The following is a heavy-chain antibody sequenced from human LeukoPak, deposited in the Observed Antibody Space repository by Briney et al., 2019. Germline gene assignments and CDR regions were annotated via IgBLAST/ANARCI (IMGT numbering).Heavy chain of an antibody. V-gene: IGHV3-20*04. CDR2: INWNGGST. Sequence: PGGSLRLSCAASGFTFDDYGMSWVRQAPGKGLEWVSGINWNGGSTGYADSVKGRFTISRDNAKNSLYLQMNSLRAEDTALYYCARGAQQWLVRSPLDYWGQGTLVTVSS. D-gene: IGHD6-19*01. J-gene: IGHJ4*02. CDR3: ARGAQQWLVRSPLDY. CDR1: GFTFDDYG.